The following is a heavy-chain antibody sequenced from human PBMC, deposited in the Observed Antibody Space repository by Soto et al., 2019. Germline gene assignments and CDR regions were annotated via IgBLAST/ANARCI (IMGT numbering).Heavy chain of an antibody. V-gene: IGHV4-4*02. Sequence: QVQLQESGPGLVKPSGTLSLTCAVSGDSVSSPYYWCWVRRPPGKGLEWIGEVFHTGTTSYNPSLRRXVTISMDKSNNQFSLDLSSVSAADTAVYYCARSAGWYAVHSWGPGTLVIVSS. D-gene: IGHD6-19*01. CDR2: VFHTGTT. CDR3: ARSAGWYAVHS. J-gene: IGHJ4*02. CDR1: GDSVSSPYY.